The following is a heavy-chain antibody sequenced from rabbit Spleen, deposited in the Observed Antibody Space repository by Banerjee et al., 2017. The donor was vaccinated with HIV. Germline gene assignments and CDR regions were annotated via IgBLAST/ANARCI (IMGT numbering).Heavy chain of an antibody. CDR2: IYTGSSGST. V-gene: IGHV1S40*01. J-gene: IGHJ2*01. Sequence: QSLEESGGDLVKPGASLTLTCTASGFSLSSYAMCWVRQAPGKGLEWIACIYTGSSGSTYYASWARGRFTISKTSSTTVTLQMTSLTDADTATYFCARNYVNAFDPWGPGTLVTVS. D-gene: IGHD1-1*01. CDR3: ARNYVNAFDP. CDR1: GFSLSSYA.